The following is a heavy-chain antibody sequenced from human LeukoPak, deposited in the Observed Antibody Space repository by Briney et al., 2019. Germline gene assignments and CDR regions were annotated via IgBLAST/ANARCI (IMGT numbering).Heavy chain of an antibody. V-gene: IGHV1-8*01. CDR3: ARAVNYYDSSGYYSPADY. J-gene: IGHJ4*02. Sequence: ASVTLSCKASGYTFTSYDINWVRQATGQGLEWMGWMNPNSGNTGYAQKFQGRVTMTRNTSISTAYMELSSLRSEDTAVYYCARAVNYYDSSGYYSPADYWGQGTLVTVSS. D-gene: IGHD3-22*01. CDR2: MNPNSGNT. CDR1: GYTFTSYD.